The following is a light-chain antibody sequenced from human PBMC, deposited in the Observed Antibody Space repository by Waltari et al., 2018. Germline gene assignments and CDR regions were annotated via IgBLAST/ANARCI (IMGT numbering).Light chain of an antibody. J-gene: IGKJ1*01. CDR2: GAS. Sequence: EIVLTQSPGTLSLSPGERATLSCRASQSVSRALAWYQQNPGQAPRLLIYGASNRATGIPYMFSGSGSGTDFSLIISRLEPEDFAVYYCQHYVSLPVTFGQGTKVEIK. CDR1: QSVSRA. V-gene: IGKV3-20*01. CDR3: QHYVSLPVT.